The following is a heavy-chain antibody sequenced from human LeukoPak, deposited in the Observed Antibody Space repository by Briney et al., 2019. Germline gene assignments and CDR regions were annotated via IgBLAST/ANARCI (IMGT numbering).Heavy chain of an antibody. V-gene: IGHV1-2*02. Sequence: ASVKVSCKASGYTFTGYYMHWVRQAPGQGLEWMGWINPNSGGTNYAQKFQGRVTMTRDTSISTAYMELSRLRSDDTAVYYCARDPAGYSGYDYDYWGQGTLVTVSS. CDR1: GYTFTGYY. CDR2: INPNSGGT. CDR3: ARDPAGYSGYDYDY. D-gene: IGHD5-12*01. J-gene: IGHJ4*02.